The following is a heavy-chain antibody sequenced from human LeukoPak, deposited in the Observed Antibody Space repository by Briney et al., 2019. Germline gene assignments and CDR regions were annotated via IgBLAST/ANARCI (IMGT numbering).Heavy chain of an antibody. Sequence: GGSLRLSCAASGFTFSSYWMSWVRQAPGKGLEWVANIKQDGSEKYYVDSVKGRFTISRDNAKNSLYLQMNSLRAEDTAVYYCARGXPQXYIAVAGNFDYWGQGTLVTVSS. D-gene: IGHD6-13*01. CDR1: GFTFSSYW. CDR3: ARGXPQXYIAVAGNFDY. J-gene: IGHJ4*02. V-gene: IGHV3-7*01. CDR2: IKQDGSEK.